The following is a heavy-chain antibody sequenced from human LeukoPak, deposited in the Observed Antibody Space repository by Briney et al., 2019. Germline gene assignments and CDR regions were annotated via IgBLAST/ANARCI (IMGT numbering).Heavy chain of an antibody. V-gene: IGHV4-38-2*02. D-gene: IGHD3-22*01. CDR1: DYSISSGYY. CDR2: IYYSGST. CDR3: ARSPYYYDSSGYLNENFDY. Sequence: SETLSLTCTVSDYSISSGYYWGWIRQPPGKGLEWFGYIYYSGSTNYNPSLKSRVTISVDTSKNQFSLKLSSVTAADTAVYYCARSPYYYDSSGYLNENFDYWGQGTLVTVSS. J-gene: IGHJ4*02.